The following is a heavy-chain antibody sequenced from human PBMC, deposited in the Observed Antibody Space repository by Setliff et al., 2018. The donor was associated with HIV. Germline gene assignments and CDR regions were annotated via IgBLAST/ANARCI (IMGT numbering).Heavy chain of an antibody. CDR1: GYTFTTYS. Sequence: ASVKVSCKASGYTFTTYSLHWVRQAPGHSLEWVGWLNVGKGDTKYSQELQDRVTITRDTSANTAYMELSSLRSDDTAVYFCVRGALLAAFDFDYWGQGTLVTVSS. CDR2: LNVGKGDT. J-gene: IGHJ4*01. D-gene: IGHD3-10*01. CDR3: VRGALLAAFDFDY. V-gene: IGHV1-3*01.